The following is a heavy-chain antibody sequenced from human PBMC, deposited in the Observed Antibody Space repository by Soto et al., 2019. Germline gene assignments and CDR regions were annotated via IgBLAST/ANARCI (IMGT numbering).Heavy chain of an antibody. CDR2: VYYSGST. CDR1: GGSISSYY. Sequence: SETLSLTCTVSGGSISSYYWTWLRQPPGKGLEWIGYVYYSGSTDYNPSLKSRVTISLDTSKTQFSLRLNSVTAADTAVYYCARADCGRTTCGFDPWGQGTLVTVSS. CDR3: ARADCGRTTCGFDP. V-gene: IGHV4-59*01. D-gene: IGHD2-2*01. J-gene: IGHJ5*02.